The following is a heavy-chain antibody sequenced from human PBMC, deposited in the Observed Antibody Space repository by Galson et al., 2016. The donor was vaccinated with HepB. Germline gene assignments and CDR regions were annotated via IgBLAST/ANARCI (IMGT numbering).Heavy chain of an antibody. CDR3: VRRGLFYGSGTYSWFDP. D-gene: IGHD3-10*01. Sequence: QSGAEVKKPGESLKISCKGSGSTFTNYWIGWVRQMPGKGLEWMGIIYPGDSDTRYSPSFQGQVTISVDKSINTAYLQWSSLKASDTAMCYCVRRGLFYGSGTYSWFDPWGQGTLVTVSS. CDR2: IYPGDSDT. CDR1: GSTFTNYW. V-gene: IGHV5-51*01. J-gene: IGHJ5*02.